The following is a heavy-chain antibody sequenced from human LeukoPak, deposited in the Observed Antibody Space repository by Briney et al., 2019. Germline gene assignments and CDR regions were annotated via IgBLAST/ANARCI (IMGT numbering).Heavy chain of an antibody. V-gene: IGHV4-30-4*01. D-gene: IGHD5-18*01. Sequence: SQTLSLTCTLSGGSISSGDYYWSWIRQPPRKGLEWIGYIYYSGSTYYNPSLKSRVTISVDTSKNQFSLKLSSVTAADTAVYYCAREVRGYSYGYFDYWGQGTLVTVSS. CDR3: AREVRGYSYGYFDY. J-gene: IGHJ4*02. CDR2: IYYSGST. CDR1: GGSISSGDYY.